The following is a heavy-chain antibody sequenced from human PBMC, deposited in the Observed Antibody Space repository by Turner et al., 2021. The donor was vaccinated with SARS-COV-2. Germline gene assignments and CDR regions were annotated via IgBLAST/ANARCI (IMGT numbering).Heavy chain of an antibody. Sequence: QVQLVQSGAEVKKPGASVKVSCKISGYTLTELSMYWVRQAPGKGLEWMGGFDPEDGETIYAQNFQGGVTMTEDTSTDTAYMELSSLRSEDTAVYFCATGYQLRVNWFDPWGQGTLVTVSS. V-gene: IGHV1-24*01. CDR3: ATGYQLRVNWFDP. J-gene: IGHJ5*02. CDR1: GYTLTELS. D-gene: IGHD2-2*01. CDR2: FDPEDGET.